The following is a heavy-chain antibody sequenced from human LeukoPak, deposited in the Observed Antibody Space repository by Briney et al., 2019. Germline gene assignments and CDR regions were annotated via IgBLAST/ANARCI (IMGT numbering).Heavy chain of an antibody. V-gene: IGHV4-39*01. CDR2: IYYSGNT. Sequence: SETLSLTCTVSGVSISSSNSYWGWIRQPPGKGLEWIGSIYYSGNTYYNASLKSQVSISIDTSKNRFSLKLTSVTAADTAVYCCARQTGSGLFILPGGQGTLVTVSS. CDR3: ARQTGSGLFILP. D-gene: IGHD3/OR15-3a*01. CDR1: GVSISSSNSY. J-gene: IGHJ4*02.